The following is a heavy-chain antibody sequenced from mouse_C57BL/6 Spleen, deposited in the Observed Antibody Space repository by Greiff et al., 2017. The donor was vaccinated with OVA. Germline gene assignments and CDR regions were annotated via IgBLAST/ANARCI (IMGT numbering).Heavy chain of an antibody. Sequence: EVKLMESGPELVKPGASVKIPCKASGYTFTDYNMDWVKQSHGKSLEWIGDINPNNGGTIYNQKFKGKATLTVDKSSSTAYMELRSLTSEDTAVYYCARSGGTVVDLFDYWGQGTTLTVSS. CDR3: ARSGGTVVDLFDY. D-gene: IGHD1-1*01. V-gene: IGHV1-18*01. CDR2: INPNNGGT. CDR1: GYTFTDYN. J-gene: IGHJ2*01.